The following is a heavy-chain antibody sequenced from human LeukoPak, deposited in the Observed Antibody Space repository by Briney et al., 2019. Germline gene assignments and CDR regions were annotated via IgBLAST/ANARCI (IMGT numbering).Heavy chain of an antibody. V-gene: IGHV4-4*07. J-gene: IGHJ3*02. CDR3: ARADILTGYHDAFDI. CDR2: IYTSGNT. D-gene: IGHD3-9*01. CDR1: GGSISSYY. Sequence: PSETLSLTCNVSGGSISSYYWSWIRQPAGKGLEWIGRIYTSGNTNYNPSLKSRVTMSVDTSTNHFSLKLSSVTAADTAVYYCARADILTGYHDAFDIWGQGTMVTVSS.